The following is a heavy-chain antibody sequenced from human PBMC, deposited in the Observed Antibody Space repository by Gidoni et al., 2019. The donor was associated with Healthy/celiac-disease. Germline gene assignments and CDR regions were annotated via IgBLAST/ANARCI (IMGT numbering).Heavy chain of an antibody. Sequence: VISYDGSNKYYADSVKGRFTISRDNSKNTLSLQMNSLRAEDTAVYYCASLVGASPLDYWGQGTLVTVSS. CDR3: ASLVGASPLDY. CDR2: ISYDGSNK. V-gene: IGHV3-30-3*01. D-gene: IGHD1-26*01. J-gene: IGHJ4*02.